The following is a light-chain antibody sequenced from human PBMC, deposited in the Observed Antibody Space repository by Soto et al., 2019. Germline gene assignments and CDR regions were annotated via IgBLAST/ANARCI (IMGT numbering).Light chain of an antibody. CDR3: QHYVXWPLT. J-gene: IGKJ4*01. CDR1: QGIGDT. V-gene: IGKV3-15*01. CDR2: DTS. Sequence: EIAMTQSPATLSVSPGEGVTLSCRASQGIGDTLAWYQHKPGQTPRLIIYDTSIRATGVPARFSGSRSGAEFTLTISSLQSEDVAVYYXQHYVXWPLTFGGGTKVDIK.